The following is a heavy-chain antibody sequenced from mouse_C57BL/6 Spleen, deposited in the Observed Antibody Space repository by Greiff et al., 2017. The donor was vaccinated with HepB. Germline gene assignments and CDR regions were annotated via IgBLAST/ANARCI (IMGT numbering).Heavy chain of an antibody. CDR1: GYTFTDYY. CDR2: IYPGSGNT. J-gene: IGHJ2*01. D-gene: IGHD2-4*01. CDR3: ARLGEYDSESHS. V-gene: IGHV1-76*01. Sequence: VQLQQSGAELVRPGASVKLSCKASGYTFTDYYINWVKQRPGQGLEWIARIYPGSGNTYYNEKFKGKATLTAEKSSSTAYMQLSSLTSEDSSVYFCARLGEYDSESHSCGHSTTLTVSS.